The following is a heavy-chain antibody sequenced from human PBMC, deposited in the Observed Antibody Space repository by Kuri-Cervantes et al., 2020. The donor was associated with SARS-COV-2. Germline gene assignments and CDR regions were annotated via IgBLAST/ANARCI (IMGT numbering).Heavy chain of an antibody. D-gene: IGHD3-10*01. CDR3: ARDYQYYYGSGSYYLVYYYYGMDV. V-gene: IGHV3-48*01. J-gene: IGHJ6*02. CDR1: GFTFSSYS. CDR2: ISSSSSTI. Sequence: GESLKISCAASGFTFSSYSMNWVRQAPGKGLEWVSYISSSSSTIYYADSVKGRFTISRDNAKNSLYLQMNSLRAEDTAVYYCARDYQYYYGSGSYYLVYYYYGMDVWGQGTTVTVSS.